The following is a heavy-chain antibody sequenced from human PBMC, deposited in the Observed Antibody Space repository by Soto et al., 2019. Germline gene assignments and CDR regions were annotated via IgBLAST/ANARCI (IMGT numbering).Heavy chain of an antibody. CDR2: ISYDGSNK. D-gene: IGHD3-3*01. CDR1: GFTFSSYA. V-gene: IGHV3-30-3*01. J-gene: IGHJ6*02. Sequence: QVQLVESGGGVVQPGRSLRLSCAASGFTFSSYAMHWVRQAPGKGLEWVAVISYDGSNKYYADSVKGRFTISRDNSKNTLDLQMNSLRAEGTAVSYCARESYYDFWSGPYYGMDVWGQGTTVTVSS. CDR3: ARESYYDFWSGPYYGMDV.